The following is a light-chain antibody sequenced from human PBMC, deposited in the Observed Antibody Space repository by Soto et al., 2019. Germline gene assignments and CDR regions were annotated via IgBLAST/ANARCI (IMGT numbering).Light chain of an antibody. Sequence: NFMLTQPHSVSESPGKTVTISCTRSSGSIVSNYVQWYQQRPGSAPTPVIYENNQRPSGVPDRFSGSIDSSSNSASLTISGLKTEDEADYYCQSYDRSNPVFGGGTQLTVL. CDR3: QSYDRSNPV. V-gene: IGLV6-57*03. CDR2: ENN. J-gene: IGLJ3*02. CDR1: SGSIVSNY.